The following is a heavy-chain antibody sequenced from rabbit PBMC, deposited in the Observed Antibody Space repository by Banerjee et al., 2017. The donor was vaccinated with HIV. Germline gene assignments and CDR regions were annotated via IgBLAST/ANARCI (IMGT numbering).Heavy chain of an antibody. CDR1: GFSFSSTYY. V-gene: IGHV1S40*01. CDR3: ARAPYYTAGYAGHAYAFNL. D-gene: IGHD6-1*01. J-gene: IGHJ4*01. Sequence: QSLEESGGDLVKPGASLTLTCTASGFSFSSTYYMCWVRQAPGKGLEWIACIATSSGSTYYASWAKGRFTITRSSSLNTVTLQMTSLTAADTANHFCARAPYYTAGYAGHAYAFNLWGPGTLVTVS. CDR2: IATSSGST.